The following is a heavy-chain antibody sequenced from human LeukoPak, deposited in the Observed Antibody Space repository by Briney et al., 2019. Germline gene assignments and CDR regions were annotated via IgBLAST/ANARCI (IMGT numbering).Heavy chain of an antibody. Sequence: PSETLSLTCAVYGGSFSGYYWSWIRQPPGKGLEWIGSIYHSGRTYYNPSLKSRVTISVDTSKNQFSLRLSSMTASDTAVYYCASGTWIHYFNYWGQGALVTVSS. CDR2: IYHSGRT. D-gene: IGHD2-2*03. J-gene: IGHJ4*02. V-gene: IGHV4-34*01. CDR1: GGSFSGYY. CDR3: ASGTWIHYFNY.